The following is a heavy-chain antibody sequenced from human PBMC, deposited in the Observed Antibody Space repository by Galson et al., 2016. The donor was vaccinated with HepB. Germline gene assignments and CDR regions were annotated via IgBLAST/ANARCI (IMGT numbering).Heavy chain of an antibody. V-gene: IGHV3-23*01. J-gene: IGHJ3*02. D-gene: IGHD5-18*01. Sequence: SLRLSCAASGFPFTTSALNWVRQAPGKGLQWVSFISGSGTTTLYTDSVKGRFTISRDNSKNMLYLQMDSLRAEDTAVYSCAKPRRYNHDALHIWGQGTMVTVSS. CDR1: GFPFTTSA. CDR3: AKPRRYNHDALHI. CDR2: ISGSGTTT.